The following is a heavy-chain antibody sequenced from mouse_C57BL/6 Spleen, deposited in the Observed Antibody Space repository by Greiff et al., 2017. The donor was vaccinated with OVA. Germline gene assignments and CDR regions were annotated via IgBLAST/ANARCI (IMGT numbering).Heavy chain of an antibody. CDR3: ARRGGYGSRDD. J-gene: IGHJ2*01. V-gene: IGHV1-50*01. Sequence: QVQLQQPGAELVKPGASVKLSCKASGYTFTSYWMQWVKQRPGQGLEWIGEIAPSDSYTNYNQKFKGKATLTVDTSSSTAYMQLSSLTSEDSAVYYCARRGGYGSRDDWGQGTTLTVSS. CDR2: IAPSDSYT. CDR1: GYTFTSYW. D-gene: IGHD1-1*01.